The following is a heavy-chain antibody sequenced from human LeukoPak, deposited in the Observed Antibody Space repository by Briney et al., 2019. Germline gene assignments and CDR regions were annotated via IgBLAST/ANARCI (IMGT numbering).Heavy chain of an antibody. V-gene: IGHV3-74*01. CDR2: INSDGSST. Sequence: GGSLRLSCEASRLTFSNYWMHWVRQAPGKGLMWVSFINSDGSSTSYADSVKGRFTVSRDNAKNTLYLQMDNLRAEDTAVYYCARVSGTFDYWGQGTLVTVSS. CDR3: ARVSGTFDY. J-gene: IGHJ4*02. CDR1: RLTFSNYW. D-gene: IGHD1-1*01.